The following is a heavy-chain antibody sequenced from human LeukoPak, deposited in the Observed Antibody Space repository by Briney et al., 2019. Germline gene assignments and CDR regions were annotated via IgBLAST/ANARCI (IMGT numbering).Heavy chain of an antibody. J-gene: IGHJ6*03. CDR1: GYTFTNYG. CDR2: ISSYNGNT. D-gene: IGHD3-10*01. Sequence: ASVKVSCKASGYTFTNYGITWVRQAPGQGLEWMGWISSYNGNTNYAQKLQGRVTMTTDTSTSTAYMELRSLRSDDTAVYYCARAFSRYGSGSYYYYYYYMDVWGKGTTVTISS. V-gene: IGHV1-18*01. CDR3: ARAFSRYGSGSYYYYYYYMDV.